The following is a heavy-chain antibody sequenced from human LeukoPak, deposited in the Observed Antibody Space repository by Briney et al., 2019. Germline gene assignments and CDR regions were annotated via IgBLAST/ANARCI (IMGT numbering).Heavy chain of an antibody. CDR3: ARILRGATYFDY. D-gene: IGHD1-26*01. V-gene: IGHV4-30-2*02. Sequence: SQTLSLTCTVSGVSISGGIYYWTWIRQPPGKGLEWIGYIFHSGSTYYNPSLKSRVTISVDKSKNKFSLKLSSVTAADTAVYYCARILRGATYFDYWGQGTLVTVSS. CDR2: IFHSGST. J-gene: IGHJ4*02. CDR1: GVSISGGIYY.